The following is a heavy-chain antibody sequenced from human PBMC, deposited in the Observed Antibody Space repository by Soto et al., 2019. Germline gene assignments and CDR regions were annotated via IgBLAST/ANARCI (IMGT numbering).Heavy chain of an antibody. CDR3: AHVTTGTIFGVVIHNWFDP. D-gene: IGHD3-3*01. CDR1: GFSLSTSGVG. V-gene: IGHV2-5*02. J-gene: IGHJ5*02. Sequence: QITLKESGPTLVKPTQTLTLTCTFSGFSLSTSGVGVGWIRQPPGKALEWLALIYWDDDKRYSPSLKSRLTITKDTTKNQVVLTMTNMDPVDTATYYCAHVTTGTIFGVVIHNWFDPWGQGTLVTVSS. CDR2: IYWDDDK.